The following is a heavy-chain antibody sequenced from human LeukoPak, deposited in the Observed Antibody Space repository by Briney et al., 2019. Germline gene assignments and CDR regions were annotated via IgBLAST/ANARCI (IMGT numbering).Heavy chain of an antibody. V-gene: IGHV3-7*01. Sequence: PGGFLRLSCAASGFTFSSYWMSWVRQAPGKGLEWVANIKQDGSEKYYVDSVKGRFTISRDNAKNSLYLQMNSLRAEDTAVYYCARDWGYSYGGTLDYWGQGTLVTVSS. D-gene: IGHD5-18*01. J-gene: IGHJ4*02. CDR1: GFTFSSYW. CDR2: IKQDGSEK. CDR3: ARDWGYSYGGTLDY.